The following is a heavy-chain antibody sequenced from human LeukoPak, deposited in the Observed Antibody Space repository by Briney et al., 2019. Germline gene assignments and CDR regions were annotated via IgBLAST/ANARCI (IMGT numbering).Heavy chain of an antibody. CDR1: GFTFDDYA. Sequence: GGSLRLSWAASGFTFDDYAMHWVRQAPGKGLEWVSGISWNSGSIGYADSVKGRFTISRDNAKNSPYLQMNSLRAEDTALYYCAKDISYSAAFDIWGQGTMVTVSS. CDR2: ISWNSGSI. D-gene: IGHD2-21*01. J-gene: IGHJ3*02. V-gene: IGHV3-9*01. CDR3: AKDISYSAAFDI.